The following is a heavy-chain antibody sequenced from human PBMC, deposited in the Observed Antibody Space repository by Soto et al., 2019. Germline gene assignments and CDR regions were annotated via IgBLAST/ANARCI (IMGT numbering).Heavy chain of an antibody. V-gene: IGHV1-18*04. D-gene: IGHD6-6*01. J-gene: IGHJ3*01. CDR3: AGRMYISSSDVGGHAFDL. CDR1: GYRFISYG. Sequence: QVQLVQSGAEVKKPGASVKVSCKASGYRFISYGISWVRQAPGQGLEWMGWISTYNGKTKYAQNLQGRVTMTTDTSTSTAYMELRSRRSDDTAVYCCAGRMYISSSDVGGHAFDLWGQGTRVTVSS. CDR2: ISTYNGKT.